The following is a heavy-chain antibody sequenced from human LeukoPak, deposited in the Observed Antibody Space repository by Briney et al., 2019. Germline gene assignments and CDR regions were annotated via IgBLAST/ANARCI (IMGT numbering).Heavy chain of an antibody. D-gene: IGHD6-13*01. J-gene: IGHJ4*02. CDR1: GGSISSGGYY. CDR2: IYYSGST. CDR3: AREYSSSSATIYFDY. Sequence: SETLSLTCTVSGGSISSGGYYWSWIRQHPGKGLEWIGYIYYSGSTYYNPSLKSRVTISVDTSKNQFSLKLSSVTAADTAVYYCAREYSSSSATIYFDYWGQGTLVTVSS. V-gene: IGHV4-31*03.